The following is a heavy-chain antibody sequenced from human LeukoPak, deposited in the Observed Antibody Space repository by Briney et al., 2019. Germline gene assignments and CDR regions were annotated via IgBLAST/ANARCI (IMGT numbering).Heavy chain of an antibody. CDR3: ARANYDFWSGCYTLLDYFDY. D-gene: IGHD3-3*01. V-gene: IGHV1-18*01. Sequence: ASVKVSCKASGYTFTSYGISWVRQAPGQGLEWMGWISVYNGNTNYAQKLQGRVTMTTDTSTSTAYMELRSLRSDDTAVYYCARANYDFWSGCYTLLDYFDYWGQGTLVTVSS. J-gene: IGHJ4*02. CDR2: ISVYNGNT. CDR1: GYTFTSYG.